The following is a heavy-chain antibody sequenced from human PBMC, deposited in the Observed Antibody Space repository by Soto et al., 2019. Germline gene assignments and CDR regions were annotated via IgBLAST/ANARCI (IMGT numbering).Heavy chain of an antibody. J-gene: IGHJ4*02. Sequence: GGSLRLSCAASGFTFGSYWMTWVRQAPGKGLEWVAFIKEDGSQKHSVDSVKGRFTISRDNAKNSLFLQMNSLRAEDTAVYYCARTIVIFGAMIIYFDYWGQGTLVTVSS. D-gene: IGHD3-3*01. V-gene: IGHV3-7*01. CDR3: ARTIVIFGAMIIYFDY. CDR1: GFTFGSYW. CDR2: IKEDGSQK.